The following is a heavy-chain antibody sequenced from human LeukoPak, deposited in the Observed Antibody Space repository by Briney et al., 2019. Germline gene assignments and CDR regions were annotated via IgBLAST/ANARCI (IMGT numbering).Heavy chain of an antibody. CDR1: GGSISSYY. V-gene: IGHV4-59*01. J-gene: IGHJ4*02. CDR2: IYYSGTT. D-gene: IGHD1-26*01. Sequence: SETLSLTCTVSGGSISSYYWTWIRQPPGKGLEWIGYIYYSGTTNYNPSLKSRVTISVDTSKNQFSLNLSSVTAADTAVYYCASGRPLGFDYWGQGTLVTVSS. CDR3: ASGRPLGFDY.